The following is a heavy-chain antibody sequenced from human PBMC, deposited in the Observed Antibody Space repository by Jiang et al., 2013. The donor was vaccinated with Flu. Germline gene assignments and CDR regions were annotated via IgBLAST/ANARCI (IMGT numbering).Heavy chain of an antibody. V-gene: IGHV4-59*01. Sequence: KPSETLSLTCTVSGGSISSYYWKWIRQSPGKGLEWIGYIYNSGSTNYNPSLKSRVTISVDTSNNQFSLKLSSVTAADTAVYYCARERRDYDSSGYYHYYYGMDVWGKGTTVTVSS. CDR1: GGSISSYY. CDR2: IYNSGST. D-gene: IGHD3-22*01. CDR3: ARERRDYDSSGYYHYYYGMDV. J-gene: IGHJ6*04.